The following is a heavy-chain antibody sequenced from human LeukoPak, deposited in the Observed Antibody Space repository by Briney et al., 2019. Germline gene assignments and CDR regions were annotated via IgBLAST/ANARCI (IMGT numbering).Heavy chain of an antibody. J-gene: IGHJ5*02. CDR3: AREGYSSSWYRSLNWFDP. V-gene: IGHV5-51*01. Sequence: GESLKISCKGSRYNFTNHWIGWVRQMPGKGLEWMGIIYPGDSDTRYSPSFRGQVTISADRSVNTAYLQWSSLKASDTAMYYCAREGYSSSWYRSLNWFDPWGQGTLVTVSS. D-gene: IGHD6-13*01. CDR2: IYPGDSDT. CDR1: RYNFTNHW.